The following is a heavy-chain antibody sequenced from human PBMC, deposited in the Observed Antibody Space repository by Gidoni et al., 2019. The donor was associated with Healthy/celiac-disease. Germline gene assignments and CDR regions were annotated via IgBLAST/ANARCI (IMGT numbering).Heavy chain of an antibody. V-gene: IGHV3-21*01. CDR3: ARDCSSTSCYYYYYGMDV. J-gene: IGHJ6*02. D-gene: IGHD2-2*01. CDR2: ISSSSSYI. CDR1: GFTFGSDS. Sequence: EVQLVESGGGLVKPGGSRRLPCAASGFTFGSDSMNWVRQAPGKGLEWVSSISSSSSYIYYADSVKGRFTISRDNAKNSLYLQMNSLRAEDTAVYYCARDCSSTSCYYYYYGMDVWGQGTTVTVSS.